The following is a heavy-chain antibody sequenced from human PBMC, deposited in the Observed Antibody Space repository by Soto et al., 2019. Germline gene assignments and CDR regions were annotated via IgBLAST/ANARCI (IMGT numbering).Heavy chain of an antibody. D-gene: IGHD6-13*01. J-gene: IGHJ4*02. V-gene: IGHV4-39*01. CDR2: IYYSGST. CDR3: ARKIASSWDSFDS. Sequence: PSETLSLTCTVSGGSISSSSHYWGWIRQPPGKGLEWIGSIYYSGSTHYNPSLKSRVIISGDSSKNQFSLKVNSVTAADTAVYYCARKIASSWDSFDSWGQGALVTVSS. CDR1: GGSISSSSHY.